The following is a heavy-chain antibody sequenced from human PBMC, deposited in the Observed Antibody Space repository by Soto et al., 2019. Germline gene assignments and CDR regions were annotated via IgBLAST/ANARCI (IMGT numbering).Heavy chain of an antibody. CDR3: AKDRYSGTYPTDFDY. Sequence: QVQLVQSGGRVVQPGRSLRLSCAGSGFTFSSYGIHWVRQAPGQGLEWVALISYDGGNEKYTESVKDRFTISRDDSHNVAYLQMSSLRTEDTAMYYCAKDRYSGTYPTDFDYWGQGSLVTVSS. J-gene: IGHJ4*02. D-gene: IGHD1-26*01. CDR2: ISYDGGNE. CDR1: GFTFSSYG. V-gene: IGHV3-30*18.